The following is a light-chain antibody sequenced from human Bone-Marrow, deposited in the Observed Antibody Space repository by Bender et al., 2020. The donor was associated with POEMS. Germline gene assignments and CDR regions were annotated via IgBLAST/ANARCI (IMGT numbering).Light chain of an antibody. CDR2: EGD. Sequence: QSALTQPASVSGSPGQAITISCTTTNSGPGSYNLVSWYQQYPGKVPKLIIYEGDKRHAGVSDRFSGSRSGNAASLTVSGLQAEDEADYYCSSYAGSATYVFGTGTKVTVL. CDR3: SSYAGSATYV. J-gene: IGLJ1*01. V-gene: IGLV2-23*01. CDR1: NSGPGSYNL.